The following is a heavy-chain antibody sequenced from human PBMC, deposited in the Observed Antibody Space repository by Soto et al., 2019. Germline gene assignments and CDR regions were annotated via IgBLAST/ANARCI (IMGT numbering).Heavy chain of an antibody. D-gene: IGHD3-10*01. Sequence: PGVSLRLSCATSGFTFSDFYMSWVRQAPGKGPEWVGFIRSKAYGGTTEYAASVKGRFTISRDDSKSIAYLQMNRLKTEDTAVYYCTRDGISMVRGVTYYYYDGMDVWGQGTTVTVSS. V-gene: IGHV3-49*04. J-gene: IGHJ6*02. CDR2: IRSKAYGGTT. CDR1: GFTFSDFY. CDR3: TRDGISMVRGVTYYYYDGMDV.